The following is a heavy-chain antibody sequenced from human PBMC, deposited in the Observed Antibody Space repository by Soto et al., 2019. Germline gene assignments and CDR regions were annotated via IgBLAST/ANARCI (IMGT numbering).Heavy chain of an antibody. CDR3: ARHELSGQGH. CDR1: GVSINSYNW. D-gene: IGHD6-25*01. Sequence: QAQLQESGPRLVNPSGTLSLTCAVSGVSINSYNWWRWIRQSPGKGLDWIGEIFHPGDTNYSPSLQDRVTLYVDSSKNRFSLNFTSVTHADTAIYYCARHELSGQGHWGQGTQVTVAS. CDR2: IFHPGDT. J-gene: IGHJ1*01. V-gene: IGHV4-4*02.